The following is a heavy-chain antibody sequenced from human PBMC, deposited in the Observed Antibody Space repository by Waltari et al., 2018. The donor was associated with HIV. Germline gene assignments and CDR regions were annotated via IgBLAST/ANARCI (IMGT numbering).Heavy chain of an antibody. CDR3: ARRSLLGLDV. V-gene: IGHV3-30*03. CDR1: RLTFNNYN. D-gene: IGHD3-10*01. J-gene: IGHJ6*02. CDR2: IANVGNTR. Sequence: VQLLQSGGGVGQPGGSLRLSCTASRLTFNNYNNLNTYNVHWVRRAADQGLEWVAVIANVGNTRYTAESVKGRFTVSRDNSKHTVYLEMNNLRIDDTAQYYCARRSLLGLDVWGQGTTVIVSS.